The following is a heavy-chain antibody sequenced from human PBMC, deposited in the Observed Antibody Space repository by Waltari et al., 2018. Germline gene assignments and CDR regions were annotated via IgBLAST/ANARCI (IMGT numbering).Heavy chain of an antibody. CDR3: ARGGYSGYDSPDY. V-gene: IGHV1-3*01. J-gene: IGHJ4*02. CDR2: INAGHGNT. Sequence: QVQLVQSGAEVKKPGASVKVSCKASGYTFTSYAMHWVRQAPGQRLEWMGWINAGHGNTKYSQKFQGRGTMTRDTSASTAYMELSSLRSEDTAVYYCARGGYSGYDSPDYWGQGTLVTVSS. D-gene: IGHD5-12*01. CDR1: GYTFTSYA.